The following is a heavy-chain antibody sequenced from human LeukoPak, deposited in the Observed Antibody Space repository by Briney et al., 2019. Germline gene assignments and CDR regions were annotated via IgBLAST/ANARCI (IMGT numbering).Heavy chain of an antibody. J-gene: IGHJ4*02. CDR2: IFYSGST. Sequence: PSETLSLTCTVSGGSISSYYWSWIRQPPGKGLEWIGCIFYSGSTNYNPSLKSRVTISVDTSKNQFSLKLSSVTAADTAVYYCARRAYSSGWHYFDYWGQGTLVTVSS. V-gene: IGHV4-59*08. D-gene: IGHD6-19*01. CDR1: GGSISSYY. CDR3: ARRAYSSGWHYFDY.